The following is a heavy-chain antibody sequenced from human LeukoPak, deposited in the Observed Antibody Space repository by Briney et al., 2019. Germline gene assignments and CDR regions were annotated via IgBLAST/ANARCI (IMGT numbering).Heavy chain of an antibody. CDR3: ARGTVGGHYYDSSGYEPNDY. D-gene: IGHD3-22*01. CDR1: GGTFSSYA. Sequence: GASVKVSCKASGGTFSSYAISWVRQAPGQGLEWMGGIIPIFGTANYAQKFQGRVTITADESTSTAYMELGSLRSEDTAVYYCARGTVGGHYYDSSGYEPNDYWGQGTLVTVSS. V-gene: IGHV1-69*13. CDR2: IIPIFGTA. J-gene: IGHJ4*02.